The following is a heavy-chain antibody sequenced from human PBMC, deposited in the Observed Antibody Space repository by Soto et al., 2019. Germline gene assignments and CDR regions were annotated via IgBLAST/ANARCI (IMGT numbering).Heavy chain of an antibody. CDR3: ARELIGGDYFDY. D-gene: IGHD3-16*01. Sequence: ASVKVSCKASGYTFTSYVISWVRQAPGQGLEWMGWISAYNGNTNYAQKLQGRVTMTTDTSTSTAYMELRSLRSDDTAVYYCARELIGGDYFDYWGQGTLVTVSS. V-gene: IGHV1-18*01. CDR2: ISAYNGNT. J-gene: IGHJ4*02. CDR1: GYTFTSYV.